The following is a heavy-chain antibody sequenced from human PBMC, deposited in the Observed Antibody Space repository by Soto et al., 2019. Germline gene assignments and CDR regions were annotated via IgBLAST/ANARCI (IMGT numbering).Heavy chain of an antibody. Sequence: ALVKGSFKTSGYTFTGYSMHWVRQANGQGLEWMGWINPNSGGTNYAQKFQGRVTMTRDTSISTAYMELSRLRSDDTAVYYCARDLRGPWYYYGMDVWGQGTTVNVS. J-gene: IGHJ6*02. CDR1: GYTFTGYS. CDR2: INPNSGGT. CDR3: ARDLRGPWYYYGMDV. V-gene: IGHV1-2*02.